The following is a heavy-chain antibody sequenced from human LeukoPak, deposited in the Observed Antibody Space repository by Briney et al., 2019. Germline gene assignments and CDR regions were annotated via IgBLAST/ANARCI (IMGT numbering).Heavy chain of an antibody. V-gene: IGHV3-21*01. CDR2: ISSSSSYI. D-gene: IGHD3-22*01. J-gene: IGHJ4*02. CDR3: ASESRSYYDSSGRVDY. CDR1: GFTFSSYS. Sequence: GSLRLSCAASGFTFSSYSMNWVRQAPGKGLEWVSSISSSSSYIYYADSVKGRFTISRDNAKNSLYLQMNSLRAEDTAVYYCASESRSYYDSSGRVDYWGQGTLVTVSS.